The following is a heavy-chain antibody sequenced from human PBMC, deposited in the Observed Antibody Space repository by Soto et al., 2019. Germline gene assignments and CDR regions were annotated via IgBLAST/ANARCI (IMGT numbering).Heavy chain of an antibody. Sequence: SDTLSLTCAVYRGSLSGYSWNWIRQPPGKSRGWIGEINYSEDTNPTYNPSIKSRVTISAHRTNHKLFLRLTSVTAAATAIYYCSRDHDYVWGSHRNWLGLWGQGTRSSSTQ. V-gene: IGHV4-34*01. CDR1: RGSLSGYS. J-gene: IGHJ5*02. CDR2: INYSEDT. CDR3: SRDHDYVWGSHRNWLGL. D-gene: IGHD3-16*01.